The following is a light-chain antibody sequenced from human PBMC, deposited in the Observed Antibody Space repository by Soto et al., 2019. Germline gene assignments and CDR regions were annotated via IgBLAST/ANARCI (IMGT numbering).Light chain of an antibody. V-gene: IGLV1-44*01. CDR2: TNN. J-gene: IGLJ1*01. CDR3: AAWDDRLNGPSYV. Sequence: QSVLTQPPSVSGTPGQTVTISCSGSTSNIGSNPVNWYQQLPGTAPRLLISTNNQRPSGVPDRFSGSRSGTSASLAISGHQSEDEADYYCAAWDDRLNGPSYVFGTGTKVTVL. CDR1: TSNIGSNP.